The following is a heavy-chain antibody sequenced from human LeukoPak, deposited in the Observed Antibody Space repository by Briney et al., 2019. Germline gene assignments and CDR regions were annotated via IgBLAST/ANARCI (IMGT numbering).Heavy chain of an antibody. CDR3: ARGYSPTLRTTGNDY. J-gene: IGHJ4*02. Sequence: ASGKVSCKPSGYTFNSHDINWGRQATGQGLEWMGWMNPYSGNTGYAQKFQGRVTMTRDTSINTAYLEFYSLRSEDTAVYYCARGYSPTLRTTGNDYWGQGTLVTVSS. CDR2: MNPYSGNT. CDR1: GYTFNSHD. V-gene: IGHV1-8*01. D-gene: IGHD1-1*01.